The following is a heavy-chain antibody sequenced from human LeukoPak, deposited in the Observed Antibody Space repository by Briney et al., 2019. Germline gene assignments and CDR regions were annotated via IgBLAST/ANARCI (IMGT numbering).Heavy chain of an antibody. V-gene: IGHV4-59*12. CDR1: GGSISSYY. J-gene: IGHJ3*02. D-gene: IGHD5-24*01. CDR3: ADQMATHVFDI. CDR2: IYYSGST. Sequence: SETLSLTCTVSGGSISSYYWSWIRQPPGKGLEWIGYIYYSGSTNYNPSLKSRVTISVDTSKNQFSLKLSSVTAADTAVYYCADQMATHVFDIWGQGTMVTVSS.